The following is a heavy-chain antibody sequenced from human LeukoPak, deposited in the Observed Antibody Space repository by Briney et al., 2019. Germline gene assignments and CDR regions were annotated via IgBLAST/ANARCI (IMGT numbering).Heavy chain of an antibody. CDR3: ARDVLRFCSSTSCYVSWSY. Sequence: GGSLRLSCAASGFTFDDYGMSWVRQAPGKGLEWVSGINWNGGSKGYADSVKGRFTISRDNAENSLYLQMNSLRAEDTVLYYCARDVLRFCSSTSCYVSWSYWGQGTLVTVSS. J-gene: IGHJ4*02. CDR2: INWNGGSK. D-gene: IGHD2-2*01. CDR1: GFTFDDYG. V-gene: IGHV3-20*04.